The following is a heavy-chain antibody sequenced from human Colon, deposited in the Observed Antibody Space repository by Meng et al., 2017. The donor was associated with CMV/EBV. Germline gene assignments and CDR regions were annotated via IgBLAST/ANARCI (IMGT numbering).Heavy chain of an antibody. Sequence: VQLQESGPGLVKPSETLSLTCTVSGGSITSYYLSWIRQPPGKGLEWIGYFYYSGSTNYNPSLKSRVTISVDTSKNQLSLKLSSVTAADTAVYYCATGGTNWFDPWGQGTLVTVPS. V-gene: IGHV4-59*01. CDR1: GGSITSYY. J-gene: IGHJ5*02. D-gene: IGHD3-16*01. CDR3: ATGGTNWFDP. CDR2: FYYSGST.